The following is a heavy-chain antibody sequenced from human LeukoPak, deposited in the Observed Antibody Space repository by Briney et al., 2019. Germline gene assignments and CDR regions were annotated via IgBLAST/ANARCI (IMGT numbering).Heavy chain of an antibody. J-gene: IGHJ4*02. CDR2: ISAYNGNT. Sequence: ASVKVSCKASGYTFTSYGITWVRQAPGQGLEWMGWISAYNGNTNYAQKLQGRVTMTTDTSTSTAYMNLRSLRSDDTAVYYCARDVSPNNDYGGNSGPLYFDYWGQGTLVTVSS. CDR1: GYTFTSYG. V-gene: IGHV1-18*01. CDR3: ARDVSPNNDYGGNSGPLYFDY. D-gene: IGHD4-23*01.